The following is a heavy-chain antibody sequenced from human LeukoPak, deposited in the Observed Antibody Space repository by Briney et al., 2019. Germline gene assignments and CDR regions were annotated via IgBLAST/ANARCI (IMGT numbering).Heavy chain of an antibody. Sequence: GGSLRLSCAASGFTFSSYSMNWVRQAPGKGLEWVSYISSSSSTIYYADSVKGRFTISRDNAKNSLYLQMNNLRAEDTAVYYCARVEYYDSSGYSNVWGQGTLVTVSS. CDR1: GFTFSSYS. CDR2: ISSSSSTI. J-gene: IGHJ4*02. V-gene: IGHV3-48*01. D-gene: IGHD3-22*01. CDR3: ARVEYYDSSGYSNV.